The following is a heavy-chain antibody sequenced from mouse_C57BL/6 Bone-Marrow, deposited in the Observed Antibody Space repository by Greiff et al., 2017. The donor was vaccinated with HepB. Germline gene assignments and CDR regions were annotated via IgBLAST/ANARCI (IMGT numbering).Heavy chain of an antibody. CDR2: ISYDGSN. CDR3: ARGGDYYGSYYFDY. Sequence: VEESGPGLVKPSQSLSLTCSVTGYSITSGYYWNWIRQFPGNKLEWMGYISYDGSNNYNPSLKNRISITRDQSKNQFFLKLNSVTTEDTATYYCARGGDYYGSYYFDYWGQGTTLTVSS. J-gene: IGHJ2*01. D-gene: IGHD1-1*01. V-gene: IGHV3-6*01. CDR1: GYSITSGYY.